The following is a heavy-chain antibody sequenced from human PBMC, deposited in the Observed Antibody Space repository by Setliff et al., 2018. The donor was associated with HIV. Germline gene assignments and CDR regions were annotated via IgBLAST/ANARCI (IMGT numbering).Heavy chain of an antibody. D-gene: IGHD6-19*01. Sequence: SETLSLTCTVSGGSISSGSYYWSWIRQPAGKGLEWIGHIYTSGSANYNPSLKSRVTISVDTSKNQFSLKLSSVTAADTAVYYCARGPGWPNWFDPWGQGTLVTVSS. CDR2: IYTSGSA. CDR3: ARGPGWPNWFDP. J-gene: IGHJ5*02. CDR1: GGSISSGSYY. V-gene: IGHV4-61*09.